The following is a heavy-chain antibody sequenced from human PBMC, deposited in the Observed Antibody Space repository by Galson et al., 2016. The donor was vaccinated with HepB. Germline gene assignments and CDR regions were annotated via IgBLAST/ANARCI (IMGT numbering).Heavy chain of an antibody. V-gene: IGHV3-23*01. Sequence: SLRLSCAASGFSFSSYAMTWVRPAPGKGLEWVPSISYSGGNTYYEYSLEGLFTISRDNSKNTLYLQVNSLRAEDTAIYNCPKESGYAPWGQGTLVTVSS. CDR2: ISYSGGNT. J-gene: IGHJ5*02. CDR3: PKESGYAP. D-gene: IGHD5-12*01. CDR1: GFSFSSYA.